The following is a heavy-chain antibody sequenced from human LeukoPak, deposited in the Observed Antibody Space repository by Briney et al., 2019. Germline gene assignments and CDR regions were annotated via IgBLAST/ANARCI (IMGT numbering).Heavy chain of an antibody. J-gene: IGHJ1*01. CDR1: GYTFTVYY. V-gene: IGHV1-2*02. CDR3: ARDSGTYYYDSSGYPEYFQH. CDR2: SNPNSGGT. D-gene: IGHD3-22*01. Sequence: ASVKVSCKASGYTFTVYYMHWVRQAPGQGLEWMGWSNPNSGGTNYAQKFQGRVTMTRDTSISTAYMELSRLRSDDTAVYYCARDSGTYYYDSSGYPEYFQHWGQGTLVTVSS.